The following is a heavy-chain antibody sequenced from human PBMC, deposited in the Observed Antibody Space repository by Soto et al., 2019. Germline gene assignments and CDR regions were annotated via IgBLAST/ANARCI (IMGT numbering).Heavy chain of an antibody. D-gene: IGHD6-13*01. CDR2: HYYSGSN. V-gene: IGHV4-31*03. Sequence: QVQLQESGPGLVKPSQTLSLTCTVSGGSISSVGYYWSWIRQHPGKVLQWIGYHYYSGSNYYNPALKRRVTIPADTSKNQVSLKPSSVTAADTAVYYGARGGIAAAAPPDYWGKGTLVTVSS. J-gene: IGHJ4*02. CDR1: GGSISSVGYY. CDR3: ARGGIAAAAPPDY.